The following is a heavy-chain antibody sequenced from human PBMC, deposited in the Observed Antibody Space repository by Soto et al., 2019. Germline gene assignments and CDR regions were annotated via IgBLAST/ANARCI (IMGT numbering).Heavy chain of an antibody. CDR1: GFTFSNYA. V-gene: IGHV3-64D*06. D-gene: IGHD2-15*01. CDR2: ITSDGDST. CDR3: VKGNQLLRYYFEF. Sequence: EGSLRLSCSVSGFTFSNYAMHWVRQAPGKGLEYVSGITSDGDSTWHADSVKDRFTISRDNSKNTLFLQMSSLRVEDTAIYFCVKGNQLLRYYFEFWGPGTLVTVSS. J-gene: IGHJ4*01.